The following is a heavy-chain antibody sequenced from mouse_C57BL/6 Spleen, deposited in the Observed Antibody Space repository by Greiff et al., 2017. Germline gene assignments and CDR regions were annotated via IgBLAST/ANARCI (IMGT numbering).Heavy chain of an antibody. CDR2: IHPNSGST. Sequence: QVQLQQPGAELVKPGASVKLSCKASGYTFTSYWMHWVKQRPGQGLEWIGMIHPNSGSTNYNEKFKSKATLTVDKSSSTAYMQLSSLTAEDSAVCYCARWTGGTYYFGYWGQGTTLTVS. D-gene: IGHD1-1*02. CDR3: ARWTGGTYYFGY. CDR1: GYTFTSYW. J-gene: IGHJ2*01. V-gene: IGHV1-64*01.